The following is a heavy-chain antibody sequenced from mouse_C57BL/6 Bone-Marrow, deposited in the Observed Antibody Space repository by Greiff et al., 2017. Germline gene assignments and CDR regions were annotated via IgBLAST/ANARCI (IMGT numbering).Heavy chain of an antibody. V-gene: IGHV1-81*01. CDR3: ARDPTTLVAWDAMDY. D-gene: IGHD1-1*01. Sequence: QVQLQQSGAELARPGASVKLSCKASGYTFTSYGISWVKQRTGQGLEWIGEIYPRSGNTYYNEKFKGKATLTADKSSSTAYMELRSLTSEDSAVYFCARDPTTLVAWDAMDYWGQGTSVTVSS. CDR1: GYTFTSYG. J-gene: IGHJ4*01. CDR2: IYPRSGNT.